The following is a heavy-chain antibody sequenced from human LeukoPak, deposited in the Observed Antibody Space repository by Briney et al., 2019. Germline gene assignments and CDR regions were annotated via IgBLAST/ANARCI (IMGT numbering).Heavy chain of an antibody. CDR2: MNPNSGNT. D-gene: IGHD3-3*01. CDR3: ARGPEWTYYYYYYMDV. Sequence: GASVKVSCKASGYTFTSYDINWVRQATGQGLEWMGWMNPNSGNTGYAQKFQGRVTMTRNTSISTAYMELSSLRSEDTAVYYCARGPEWTYYYYYYMDVWGKGTTVTVS. V-gene: IGHV1-8*01. CDR1: GYTFTSYD. J-gene: IGHJ6*03.